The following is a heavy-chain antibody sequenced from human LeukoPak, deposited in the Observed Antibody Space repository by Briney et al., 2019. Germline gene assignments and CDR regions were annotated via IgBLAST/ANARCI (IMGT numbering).Heavy chain of an antibody. Sequence: GGSLRLSCAASGFTFSTYWMTWVRQAPEKGLEWVANMKQDGSETYYVDSVKGRFTISRDNAKNSLYLQMNSLRAEDTAVYYCARVYTIVGVVYNYFDYWGQGTLVTVSS. CDR3: ARVYTIVGVVYNYFDY. CDR1: GFTFSTYW. V-gene: IGHV3-7*01. CDR2: MKQDGSET. D-gene: IGHD3-3*01. J-gene: IGHJ4*02.